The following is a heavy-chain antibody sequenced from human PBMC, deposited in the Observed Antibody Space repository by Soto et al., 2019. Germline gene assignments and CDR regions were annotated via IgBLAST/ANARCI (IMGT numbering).Heavy chain of an antibody. CDR3: AKVFYYYDSSGYYYFDY. Sequence: PXGVLRLSFAASGFSFSSYALSGVRQAPGKGPEWISSISGSGSTIYYADSVKGRFTISRDNSKNTLYLQMSSLRAEDTAVYYCAKVFYYYDSSGYYYFDYWGQGTLVTVSS. CDR1: GFSFSSYA. J-gene: IGHJ4*02. CDR2: ISGSGSTI. D-gene: IGHD3-22*01. V-gene: IGHV3-23*01.